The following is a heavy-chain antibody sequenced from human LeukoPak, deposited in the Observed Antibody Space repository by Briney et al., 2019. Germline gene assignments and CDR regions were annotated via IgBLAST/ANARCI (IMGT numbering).Heavy chain of an antibody. CDR2: ISSSSSYI. J-gene: IGHJ4*02. Sequence: GGSLRLSCAASGFTFSSYSMNWVRQAPGKGLEWVSSISSSSSYIYYADSVKGRFTISRDNAKNSLYPQMNSLRAEDTAVYYCARDRVGANLDYWGQGTLVTVSS. V-gene: IGHV3-21*01. CDR3: ARDRVGANLDY. D-gene: IGHD1-26*01. CDR1: GFTFSSYS.